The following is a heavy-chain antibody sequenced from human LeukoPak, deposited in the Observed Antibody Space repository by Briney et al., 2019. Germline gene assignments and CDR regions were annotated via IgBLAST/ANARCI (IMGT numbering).Heavy chain of an antibody. Sequence: GGSLRLSCAASGFTFSRHAMSWVRQAPGKGRDWVSGISGSGDNTYDADSGKGRLTISRDNSKNTVYLQMNSLRAEDTAVYYCARGFRKIEYWGQGTLVTVSS. CDR3: ARGFRKIEY. V-gene: IGHV3-23*01. J-gene: IGHJ4*02. CDR2: ISGSGDNT. CDR1: GFTFSRHA.